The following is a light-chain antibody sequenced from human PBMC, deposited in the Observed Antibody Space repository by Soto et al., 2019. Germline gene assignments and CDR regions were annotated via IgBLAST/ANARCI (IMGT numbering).Light chain of an antibody. CDR2: VAS. V-gene: IGKV3-20*01. J-gene: IGKJ1*01. Sequence: EIVLTQSPGTLSLSPGERATLSCRARQSVGSSHLSWYQQKPGQAPRLLIYVASSRATGIPDRFSGRGSGTDFTLTISILEPEDFAVYYCQQYGISWTFGHGTKVEI. CDR3: QQYGISWT. CDR1: QSVGSSH.